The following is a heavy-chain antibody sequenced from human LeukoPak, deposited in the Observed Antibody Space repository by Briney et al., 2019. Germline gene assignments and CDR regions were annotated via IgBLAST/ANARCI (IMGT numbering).Heavy chain of an antibody. Sequence: PGGSLRLSCATSQFNFNKFGMTWVRQAPGKGLEWVSSISGNGGSTQYADSVKGRFTISRDNSKNTLYLQMNSLRREDTALYFCARDPHSIFEYYFDYWGPGTLVTVSS. D-gene: IGHD3-9*01. CDR1: QFNFNKFG. CDR3: ARDPHSIFEYYFDY. V-gene: IGHV3-23*01. J-gene: IGHJ4*02. CDR2: ISGNGGST.